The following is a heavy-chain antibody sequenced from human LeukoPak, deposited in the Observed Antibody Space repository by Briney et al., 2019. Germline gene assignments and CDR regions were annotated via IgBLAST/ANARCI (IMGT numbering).Heavy chain of an antibody. D-gene: IGHD3-22*01. CDR3: AKPTSTYYYDSSGYYGY. CDR1: GFTFSDHH. Sequence: GGSLRLSCEGSGFTFSDHHMDWVRQAPGMGLEWVSAISGSGGSTYYADSVKGRFTISRDNSKNTLYLQMNSLRAEDTAVYYCAKPTSTYYYDSSGYYGYWGQGTLVTVSS. V-gene: IGHV3-23*01. CDR2: ISGSGGST. J-gene: IGHJ4*02.